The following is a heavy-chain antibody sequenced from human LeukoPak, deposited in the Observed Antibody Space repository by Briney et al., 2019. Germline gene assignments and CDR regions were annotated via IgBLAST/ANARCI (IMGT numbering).Heavy chain of an antibody. CDR2: INHSGST. V-gene: IGHV4-34*01. J-gene: IGHJ6*02. Sequence: SETLSLTCTVSGGSISSSYWSWVRQPPGKGLEWIGEINHSGSTNYNPSLKSRVTISVDTSKNQFSLKLSSVTAADTAVYYCARESPLDVWGQGTTVTVSS. CDR1: GGSISSSY. CDR3: ARESPLDV.